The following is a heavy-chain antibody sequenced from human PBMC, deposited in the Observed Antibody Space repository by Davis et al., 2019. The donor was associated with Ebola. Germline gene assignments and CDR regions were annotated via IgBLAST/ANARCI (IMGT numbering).Heavy chain of an antibody. V-gene: IGHV1-18*01. D-gene: IGHD3-3*01. J-gene: IGHJ6*02. CDR2: IIAYNGNT. Sequence: ASVKVSCKASGYTFTSYAISWVRQAPGQGLEWMGWIIAYNGNTNYAQKLQGRVTMTTDTSTSTAYMELRSLRSDDTAVYYCAREEDGYDFWSCSYLYGMDVWGQGTTVTVSS. CDR3: AREEDGYDFWSCSYLYGMDV. CDR1: GYTFTSYA.